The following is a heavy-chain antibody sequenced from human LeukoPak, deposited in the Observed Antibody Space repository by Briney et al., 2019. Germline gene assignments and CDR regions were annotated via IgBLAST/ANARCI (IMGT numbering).Heavy chain of an antibody. D-gene: IGHD6-13*01. CDR3: ARRAAAAGTGFDP. CDR2: IYYSGST. CDR1: GGSISNYY. V-gene: IGHV4-59*08. J-gene: IGHJ5*02. Sequence: SETLSLTCTVSGGSISNYYWSWIRQPPGKGLEWIGYIYYSGSTDYNPSLKSRVTISVDTSKNQFSLKLSSVTAADTAVYYCARRAAAAGTGFDPWGQGTLVTVSS.